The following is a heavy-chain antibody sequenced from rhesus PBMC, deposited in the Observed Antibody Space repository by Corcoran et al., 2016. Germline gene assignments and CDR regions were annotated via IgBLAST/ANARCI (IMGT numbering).Heavy chain of an antibody. CDR2: IYGNRATT. V-gene: IGHV4-143*01. Sequence: QVQLQESGPAVVKPSETLSLTCAVSGGSISGYYYWSWIRQPPGKGLEWIGGIYGNRATTYYNTSVKSRVTISKDTSKNQFSRKLSSVTAADTGVYYCARLGVRTAPRGIYYFDYWGQGVLVTVSS. CDR3: ARLGVRTAPRGIYYFDY. J-gene: IGHJ4*01. D-gene: IGHD2-15*01. CDR1: GGSISGYYY.